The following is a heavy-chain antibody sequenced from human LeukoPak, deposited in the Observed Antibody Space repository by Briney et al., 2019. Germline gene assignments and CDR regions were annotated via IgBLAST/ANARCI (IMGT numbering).Heavy chain of an antibody. Sequence: ASVKVSCKASGYTFTSYGISWVRQAPGQGLEGMGWISAYNGNTNYAQKLQGRVTMTTDTSTSTAYMELRSLRSNDTAVYYCASSTMIRGVIILVFDYWGQGTLVTVSS. J-gene: IGHJ4*02. V-gene: IGHV1-18*04. D-gene: IGHD3-10*01. CDR1: GYTFTSYG. CDR3: ASSTMIRGVIILVFDY. CDR2: ISAYNGNT.